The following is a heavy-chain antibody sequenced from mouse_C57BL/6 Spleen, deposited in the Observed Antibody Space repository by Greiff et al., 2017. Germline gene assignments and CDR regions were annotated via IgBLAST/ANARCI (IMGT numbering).Heavy chain of an antibody. CDR1: GYAFTNYL. CDR2: INPGSGGT. V-gene: IGHV1-54*01. Sequence: QVQLKQSGAELVRPGTSVKVSCKASGYAFTNYLIEWVKQRPGQGLEWIGVINPGSGGTNYNEKFKGKATLTADKSSSTAYMQLSSLTSEDSAVYFCTLPTVAYYFDYWGPGTTLTVSS. D-gene: IGHD2-12*01. CDR3: TLPTVAYYFDY. J-gene: IGHJ2*01.